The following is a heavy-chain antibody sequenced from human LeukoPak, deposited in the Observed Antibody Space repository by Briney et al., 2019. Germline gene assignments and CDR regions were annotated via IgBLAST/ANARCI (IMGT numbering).Heavy chain of an antibody. CDR3: ARHFYGSGTYYHFDY. J-gene: IGHJ4*02. V-gene: IGHV1-18*01. Sequence: ASVTVSCKASGYSFASYGISWVRQAPGQGPEWMGWISPYNGNTNYAQKLQGRATMTTDTSTSTAYMELRSLRSDDTAVYYCARHFYGSGTYYHFDYWGQGTLVTVSS. CDR2: ISPYNGNT. CDR1: GYSFASYG. D-gene: IGHD3-10*01.